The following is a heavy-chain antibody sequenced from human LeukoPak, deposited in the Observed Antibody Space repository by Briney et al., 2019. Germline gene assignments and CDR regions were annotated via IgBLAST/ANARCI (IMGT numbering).Heavy chain of an antibody. V-gene: IGHV1-2*02. CDR2: IYPNSGGT. CDR1: GFPFTVYY. Sequence: ASVKVSCKASGFPFTVYYMHWVRQAPGQGLEWMGWIYPNSGGTNYAQRFQGRVTMTRDTSIATVYMELSRLRSDDTAVCYCARDWWGPDRTAAANWFDPWGQGTLVTVSS. CDR3: ARDWWGPDRTAAANWFDP. D-gene: IGHD6-13*01. J-gene: IGHJ5*02.